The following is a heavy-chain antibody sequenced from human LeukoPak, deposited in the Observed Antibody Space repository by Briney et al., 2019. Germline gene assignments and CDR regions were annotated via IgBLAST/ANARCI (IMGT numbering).Heavy chain of an antibody. CDR1: GYTFTSYD. CDR3: QRGRERFLEWLSRDDAFDI. D-gene: IGHD3-3*01. CDR2: MHPNSGNI. V-gene: IGHV1-8*01. J-gene: IGHJ3*02. Sequence: ASVTVSFKSTGYTFTSYDYNWVRQPTAQGLEWMGCMHPNSGNIGYVHKFQDRVIMTSNTSIRTAYMALSSLLSDDTAGYDLQRGRERFLEWLSRDDAFDIWRQGTMVSDPS.